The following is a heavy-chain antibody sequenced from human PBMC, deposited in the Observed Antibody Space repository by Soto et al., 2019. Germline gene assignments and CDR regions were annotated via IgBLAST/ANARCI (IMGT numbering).Heavy chain of an antibody. J-gene: IGHJ4*02. D-gene: IGHD6-13*01. CDR3: ARVASDNAWYAYYFDY. CDR1: GGSITTKY. Sequence: SETLSLTCTVSGGSITTKYWGWIRQPPGKGLEWIGYVRHTGSTNYNPSLRSRVTISVDTSKNQFSLKLRSVTAADTAVYYCARVASDNAWYAYYFDYWGRGTLVTVSS. V-gene: IGHV4-59*01. CDR2: VRHTGST.